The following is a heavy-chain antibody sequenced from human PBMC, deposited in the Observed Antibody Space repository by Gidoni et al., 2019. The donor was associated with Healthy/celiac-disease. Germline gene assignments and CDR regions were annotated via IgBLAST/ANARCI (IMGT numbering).Heavy chain of an antibody. V-gene: IGHV3-49*03. Sequence: EVQLVDSGRGLIQPGRSLRLSCTASAFPLGDYAIIWFRQAPGMGREWVGFIRSKAYGGTTEYAASVKGKLTISRDDSKSIAYLQMSNMNTEDTGVDYCTRAAITVTTYFDYWGQGTLVTVSS. J-gene: IGHJ4*02. CDR3: TRAAITVTTYFDY. CDR2: IRSKAYGGTT. D-gene: IGHD4-17*01. CDR1: AFPLGDYA.